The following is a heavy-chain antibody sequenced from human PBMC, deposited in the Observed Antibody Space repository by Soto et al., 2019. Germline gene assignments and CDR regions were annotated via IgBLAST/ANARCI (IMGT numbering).Heavy chain of an antibody. J-gene: IGHJ4*02. V-gene: IGHV4-59*08. Sequence: SETLSLTCTVSGGSISSYYWSWIRQPPGKGLEWIGYIYYSGSTNYNPSLKSRVTISVDTSKNQFSLKLSSVTAADTAVYYCARLRYYFDYWGQRTLVTVSS. CDR2: IYYSGST. CDR1: GGSISSYY. CDR3: ARLRYYFDY.